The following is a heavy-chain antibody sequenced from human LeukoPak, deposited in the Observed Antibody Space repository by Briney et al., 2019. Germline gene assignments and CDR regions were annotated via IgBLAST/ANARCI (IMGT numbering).Heavy chain of an antibody. CDR3: ARDGYGMDV. J-gene: IGHJ6*02. CDR1: GFTFSNFA. V-gene: IGHV3-30-3*01. Sequence: GGSLRLSCVASGFTFSNFAMHWVRQAPGKGLEWVSVISYDVNNKYYADSVKGRFTISRDNSKNTVCLQMNSLRPEDTAVFYCARDGYGMDVWGQGTTVTVSS. CDR2: ISYDVNNK.